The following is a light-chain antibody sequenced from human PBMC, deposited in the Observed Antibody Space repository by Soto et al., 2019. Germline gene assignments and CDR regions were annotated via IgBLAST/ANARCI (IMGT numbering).Light chain of an antibody. J-gene: IGKJ1*01. V-gene: IGKV3-15*01. CDR1: QSVSRN. CDR3: QQYNNWFWT. Sequence: EIVMTQSPATLSVSPGERATLSCRASQSVSRNLAWYQQKPGQAPRLLMFGASTRATGIPARFSGSGSGTEFTLTISSLQSEDFAVYYCQQYNNWFWTFGQGTKVEIK. CDR2: GAS.